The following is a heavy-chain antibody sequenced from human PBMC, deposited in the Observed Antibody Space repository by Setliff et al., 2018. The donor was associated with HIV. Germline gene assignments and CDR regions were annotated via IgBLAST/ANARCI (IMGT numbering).Heavy chain of an antibody. V-gene: IGHV4-59*01. D-gene: IGHD3-3*01. Sequence: SETLSLTCTVSGGSISSYYWSWIRQPPGKGLEWIGYIYYSGSTNYNPSLKSRVTISVDTSKNQFSLKLSSVTAADTAVYYCARGYYNFWSGSKSYYFDYWVPETLLVTVSS. CDR3: ARGYYNFWSGSKSYYFDY. J-gene: IGHJ4*03. CDR1: GGSISSYY. CDR2: IYYSGST.